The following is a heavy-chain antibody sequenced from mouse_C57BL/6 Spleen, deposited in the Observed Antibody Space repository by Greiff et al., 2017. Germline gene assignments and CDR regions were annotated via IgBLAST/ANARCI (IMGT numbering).Heavy chain of an antibody. CDR1: GFNIKDDY. CDR2: IDPENGDT. V-gene: IGHV14-4*01. CDR3: ASLHAFITTVVADYAMDY. Sequence: VQLQQSGAELVRPGASVKLSCTASGFNIKDDYMHWVKQRPEQGLEWIGWIDPENGDTEYASKFQGKATITADTSSNTAYLQLSSLTSEDTAGYYYASLHAFITTVVADYAMDYWGQGTSVTVSS. J-gene: IGHJ4*01. D-gene: IGHD1-1*01.